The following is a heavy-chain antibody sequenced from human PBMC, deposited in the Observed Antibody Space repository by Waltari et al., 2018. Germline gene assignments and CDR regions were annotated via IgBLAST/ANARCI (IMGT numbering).Heavy chain of an antibody. CDR3: ARSQVRGVIIFDYYYGMDV. V-gene: IGHV4-4*02. J-gene: IGHJ6*02. Sequence: QVQLQESGPGLVKPSGTLSLTCAVSGGSISSSNWWSWVRQPPGKGLEWIGEIYHSGSTNYNPALKSRVTISVDKSKTQFSLKLSSVTAADTAVYYCARSQVRGVIIFDYYYGMDVWGQGTTVTVSS. D-gene: IGHD3-10*01. CDR2: IYHSGST. CDR1: GGSISSSNW.